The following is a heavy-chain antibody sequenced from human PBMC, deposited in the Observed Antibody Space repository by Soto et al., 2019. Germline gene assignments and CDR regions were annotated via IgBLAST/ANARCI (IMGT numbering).Heavy chain of an antibody. CDR1: GFAFNNYW. CDR2: INEDGSEK. J-gene: IGHJ4*02. V-gene: IGHV3-7*03. CDR3: ARGPLDY. Sequence: GGSLRLSCAASGFAFNNYWMNWVRQAPGRGLEWVANINEDGSEKTYVDSVKGRFTVSRDNAKKSLDLQMNSLRAGDTAVYYCARGPLDYWGQGTLVTVSS.